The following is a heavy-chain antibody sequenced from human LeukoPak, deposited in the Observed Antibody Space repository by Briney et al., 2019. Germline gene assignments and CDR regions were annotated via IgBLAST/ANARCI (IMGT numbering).Heavy chain of an antibody. CDR3: AKGSSTYSITSYWYFDL. D-gene: IGHD6-13*01. CDR1: GFTFSSYA. V-gene: IGHV3-23*01. J-gene: IGHJ2*01. CDR2: ISGSGGST. Sequence: GGSLRLSCAASGFTFSSYAMSWVRQAPGKGLEWVSAISGSGGSTYYADSVKGRFTISRDNSRNTLYLQMNSLRVEDTAVYYCAKGSSTYSITSYWYFDLWGRGTLVTVSS.